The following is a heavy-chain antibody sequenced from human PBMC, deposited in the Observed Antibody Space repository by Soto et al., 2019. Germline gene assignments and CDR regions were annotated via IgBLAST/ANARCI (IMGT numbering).Heavy chain of an antibody. D-gene: IGHD2-15*01. V-gene: IGHV5-51*01. J-gene: IGHJ3*01. CDR3: ARLPASGNPNGGAPDV. CDR2: IYPGDSDA. CDR1: GYTFSTYW. Sequence: GESLKISCEASGYTFSTYWIAWVRQMPGKGLEWMAIIYPGDSDARYSPSSQGHVTISADNSISTAYLQLTNLKASDTAIYYCARLPASGNPNGGAPDVWGQGTVVTVSS.